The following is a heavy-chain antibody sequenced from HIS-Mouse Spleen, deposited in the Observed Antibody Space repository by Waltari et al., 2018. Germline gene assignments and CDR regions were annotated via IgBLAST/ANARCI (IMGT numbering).Heavy chain of an antibody. CDR2: INYGGST. J-gene: IGHJ2*01. CDR1: GGSIRIVDSY. CDR3: AREIPWGMRYFDL. Sequence: VQLQESGPDRVRPSQTLSLTCTVSGGSIRIVDSYWSCIRQPPGQGLERIGYINYGGSTYYNPSLKSRVTISVDTSKNQFSLKLSSVTAADTAVYYCAREIPWGMRYFDLWGRGTLVTVSS. D-gene: IGHD2-8*01. V-gene: IGHV4-30-4*01.